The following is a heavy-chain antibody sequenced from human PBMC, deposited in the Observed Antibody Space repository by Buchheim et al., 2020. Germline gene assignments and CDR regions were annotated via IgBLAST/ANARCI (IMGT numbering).Heavy chain of an antibody. CDR1: GFTFSSYA. CDR2: ISYDGSNK. CDR3: ARGGARAYYYYYGMDV. J-gene: IGHJ6*02. D-gene: IGHD1-26*01. Sequence: QVQLVESGGGVVQPGRSLRLSCAASGFTFSSYAMHWVRQAPGKGLEWVAVISYDGSNKYYADFVKGRFTISSDNSKNTLYLQMNSLRAEDTAVYYCARGGARAYYYYYGMDVWGQGTT. V-gene: IGHV3-30*04.